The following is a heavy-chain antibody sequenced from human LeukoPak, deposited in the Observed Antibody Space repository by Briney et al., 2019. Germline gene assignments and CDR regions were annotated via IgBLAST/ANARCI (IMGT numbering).Heavy chain of an antibody. Sequence: PSETLSLTCTVSGGSISSGDYYWSWIRQPPGKGLEWIGYIYYSGSTYYNPSLKSRVTISVDTSKNQFSLKLSSVTAADTAVYYCARSSDYSTFDYWGQGTLVTVSS. CDR2: IYYSGST. CDR3: ARSSDYSTFDY. CDR1: GGSISSGDYY. V-gene: IGHV4-30-4*01. D-gene: IGHD4-11*01. J-gene: IGHJ4*02.